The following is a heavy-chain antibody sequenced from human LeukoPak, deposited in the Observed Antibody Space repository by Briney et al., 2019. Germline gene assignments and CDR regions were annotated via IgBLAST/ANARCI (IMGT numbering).Heavy chain of an antibody. Sequence: PSETLSLTCTVSGGSISSYYWSWIRQPPGKGLEWIGYIYYSGSTNYNPSLKSRVTISVDTSKNQFSLKLSSVTAADTAVYYCARLFSYSSSWSSPDPRVTPRFDPWGQGTLVTVSS. CDR1: GGSISSYY. D-gene: IGHD6-13*01. CDR2: IYYSGST. CDR3: ARLFSYSSSWSSPDPRVTPRFDP. J-gene: IGHJ5*02. V-gene: IGHV4-59*08.